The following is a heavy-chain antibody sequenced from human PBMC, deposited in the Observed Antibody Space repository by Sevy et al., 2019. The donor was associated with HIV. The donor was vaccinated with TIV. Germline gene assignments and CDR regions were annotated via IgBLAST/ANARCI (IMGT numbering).Heavy chain of an antibody. D-gene: IGHD3-10*01. CDR1: GGTFSSYA. Sequence: ASVKVSCKASGGTFSSYAISWVRQAPGQGLEWMGGIIPIFGTANYELKFPGRVTITTDESTSTASMELSSLRSEDTAVYYCASGLLWFGEFEDAFDIWGQGTMVTVSS. CDR3: ASGLLWFGEFEDAFDI. CDR2: IIPIFGTA. V-gene: IGHV1-69*05. J-gene: IGHJ3*02.